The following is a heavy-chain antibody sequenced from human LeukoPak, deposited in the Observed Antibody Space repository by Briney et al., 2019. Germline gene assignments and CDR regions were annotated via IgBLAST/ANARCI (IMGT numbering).Heavy chain of an antibody. Sequence: SETLSLTCAVYGGSFSGYYWSWIRQPPGKGLEWIGEINHSGSTNYNPSLKSRVTISVDTSKNQFSLKLSSVTAADTAVYYCARRISSYRGMDVWGQGTTVTVSS. CDR2: INHSGST. CDR1: GGSFSGYY. CDR3: ARRISSYRGMDV. V-gene: IGHV4-34*01. J-gene: IGHJ6*02. D-gene: IGHD2-15*01.